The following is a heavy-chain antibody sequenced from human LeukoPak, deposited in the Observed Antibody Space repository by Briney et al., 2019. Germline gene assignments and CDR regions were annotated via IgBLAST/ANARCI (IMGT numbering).Heavy chain of an antibody. D-gene: IGHD3-10*01. CDR3: ATPKDGSGSYYGYYFDY. J-gene: IGHJ4*02. CDR1: GGSISSSSYY. Sequence: SETLSLTCTVSGGSISSSSYYWGWIRQPPGKGLEWIGSIYYSGSTYYNPSLKSRVTISVDTSKNQFSLKLSSVTAADTAVYYCATPKDGSGSYYGYYFDYWGQGTLVTVSS. CDR2: IYYSGST. V-gene: IGHV4-39*01.